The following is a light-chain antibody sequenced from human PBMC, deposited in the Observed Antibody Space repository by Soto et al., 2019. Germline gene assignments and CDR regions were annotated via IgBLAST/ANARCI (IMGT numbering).Light chain of an antibody. CDR2: AAS. CDR1: HGISSY. CDR3: QQYYSYSWT. V-gene: IGKV1-8*01. Sequence: AITLTQAPSSLSASPGDRVTITSLASHGISSYLSWYQQKPGEAPKLLIYAASTFQSGVPSRFSGSGSGTNFTLTISCLQSEDFATYYCQQYYSYSWTFGQGTKVDVK. J-gene: IGKJ1*01.